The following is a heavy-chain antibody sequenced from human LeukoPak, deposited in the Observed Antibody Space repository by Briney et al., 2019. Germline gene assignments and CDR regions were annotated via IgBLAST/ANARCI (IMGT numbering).Heavy chain of an antibody. CDR1: GFTFTNHW. V-gene: IGHV3-7*01. D-gene: IGHD3-10*01. CDR3: VRNGGSFDY. J-gene: IGHJ4*02. CDR2: VKQDGSEK. Sequence: PGGSLRLSCAASGFTFTNHWMSWVRQAPGKGLEWVANVKQDGSEKYYVDSAEGRFTISRDNAKNSLNLQMNSLRAEDTAVYYCVRNGGSFDYWGQGTLVTVSS.